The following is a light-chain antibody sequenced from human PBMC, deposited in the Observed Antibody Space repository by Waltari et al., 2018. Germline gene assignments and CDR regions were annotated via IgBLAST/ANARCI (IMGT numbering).Light chain of an antibody. Sequence: QSALTQPASVSGSPGQSITISCTGTSSDVGSYNLVSWYQQSPGKAPKLMILSDRFSGSKSDNTASLTISGLQAEDEADYYCCSDAPGNTYVFGTGTKVTVL. V-gene: IGLV2-23*01. J-gene: IGLJ1*01. CDR3: CSDAPGNTYV. CDR1: SSDVGSYNL.